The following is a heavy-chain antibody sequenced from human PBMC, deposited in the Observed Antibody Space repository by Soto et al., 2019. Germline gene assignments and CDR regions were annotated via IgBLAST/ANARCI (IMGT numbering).Heavy chain of an antibody. V-gene: IGHV3-30*18. CDR2: ISYDGSNK. D-gene: IGHD6-25*01. Sequence: QPGGSLRLSCAASGFTFSSYGMHWVRQAPGKGLEWVAVISYDGSNKYYADSVKGRFTISRDNSKNTLYLQMDSLRAEDTAVYYCAKAQQRGNYGMDVWGQGTTVTVSS. J-gene: IGHJ6*02. CDR3: AKAQQRGNYGMDV. CDR1: GFTFSSYG.